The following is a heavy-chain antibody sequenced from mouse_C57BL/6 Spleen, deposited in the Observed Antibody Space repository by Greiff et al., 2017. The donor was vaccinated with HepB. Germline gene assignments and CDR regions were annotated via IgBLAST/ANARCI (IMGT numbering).Heavy chain of an antibody. V-gene: IGHV1-50*01. J-gene: IGHJ4*01. CDR3: RSSYGYDGAMDY. CDR1: GYTFTSYW. CDR2: IDPSDSYT. Sequence: QVQLQQPGAELVKPGASVKLSCKASGYTFTSYWMQWVKQRPGQGLEWIGEIDPSDSYTNYNQKFKGKATLTVDTSSSTAYMQLSSLTSEDSAVYYCRSSYGYDGAMDYWGQGTSVTVSS. D-gene: IGHD2-2*01.